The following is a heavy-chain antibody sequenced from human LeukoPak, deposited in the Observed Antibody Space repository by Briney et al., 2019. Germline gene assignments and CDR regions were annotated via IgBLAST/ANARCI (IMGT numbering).Heavy chain of an antibody. Sequence: SETLSLTCTVSGGSISSYYWSWIRQPPGKGLEWIGYIYYSGSTNYNPSLKSRVTISVDTSKNQFSLKLSSVIAADTAVYYCARLPYYYDSSGSDYWGQGTLVTVSS. J-gene: IGHJ4*02. CDR1: GGSISSYY. V-gene: IGHV4-59*01. CDR3: ARLPYYYDSSGSDY. CDR2: IYYSGST. D-gene: IGHD3-22*01.